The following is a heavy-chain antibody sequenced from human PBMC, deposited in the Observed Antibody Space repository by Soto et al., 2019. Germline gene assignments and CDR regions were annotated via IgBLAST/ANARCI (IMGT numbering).Heavy chain of an antibody. CDR3: AKDMIRVTTVVTPTN. CDR1: GFTFSSYG. D-gene: IGHD2-15*01. Sequence: QVQLVESGGGVVQPGRSLRLSCAASGFTFSSYGMHWVRQAPGKGLEWVAVISYDGSNKYYADSVKGRFTISRDNSKNTLYLKMNSLKPEDTAVYYCAKDMIRVTTVVTPTNWGQGTLVTVSS. V-gene: IGHV3-30*18. CDR2: ISYDGSNK. J-gene: IGHJ4*02.